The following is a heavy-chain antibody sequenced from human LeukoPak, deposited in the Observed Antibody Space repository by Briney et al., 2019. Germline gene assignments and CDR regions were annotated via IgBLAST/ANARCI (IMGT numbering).Heavy chain of an antibody. D-gene: IGHD3-10*01. CDR2: IYYKGTA. CDR1: GGSISTYY. J-gene: IGHJ4*02. Sequence: PSETLSLTCTVSGGSISTYYWSWIRQPPGKGLEWIWYIYYKGTANYNPSLKSRVTISVDTSKNPVSLKLTSVTAADTAVYYCARAGIYYASGNYLGYWGQGSLVTVSS. CDR3: ARAGIYYASGNYLGY. V-gene: IGHV4-59*01.